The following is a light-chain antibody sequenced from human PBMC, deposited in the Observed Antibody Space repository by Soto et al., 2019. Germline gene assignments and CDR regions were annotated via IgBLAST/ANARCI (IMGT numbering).Light chain of an antibody. V-gene: IGLV2-23*02. J-gene: IGLJ2*01. CDR2: EVS. Sequence: QSALTQPASVSVSPGQSVTISCTGTSSDDVSHSLVSWYQQHPGKAPKLKIYEVSKRPSGVSTRFSGSKSGNTASLTISGLQAEAEADYYCSSYAGSSTLVFGGGTKLAVL. CDR3: SSYAGSSTLV. CDR1: SSDDVSHSL.